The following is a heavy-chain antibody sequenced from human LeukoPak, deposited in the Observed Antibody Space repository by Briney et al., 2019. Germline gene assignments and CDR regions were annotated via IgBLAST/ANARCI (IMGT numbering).Heavy chain of an antibody. CDR3: ARDLNDSSGYYSYYFDY. J-gene: IGHJ4*02. CDR1: GGSISSSSYY. D-gene: IGHD3-22*01. CDR2: IYYSGST. Sequence: SETLSLTCTVSGGSISSSSYYWGWIRQPPRKGLEWIGSIYYSGSTYYNPSLKSRVTISVDTSKNQFSLKLSSVTAADTAVYYCARDLNDSSGYYSYYFDYWGQGTLVTVSS. V-gene: IGHV4-39*07.